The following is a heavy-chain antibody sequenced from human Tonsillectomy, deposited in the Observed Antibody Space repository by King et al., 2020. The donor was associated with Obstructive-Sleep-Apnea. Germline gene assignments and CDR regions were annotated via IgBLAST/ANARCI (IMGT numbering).Heavy chain of an antibody. V-gene: IGHV3-21*01. CDR2: ISSSSSYI. CDR3: AREYYVFWSGSVTYYYYGVDV. CDR1: GFTFSNYN. Sequence: VQLVESGGGLVKPGGSLRLSCAASGFTFSNYNMNWVRQAPGKGLEWVSSISSSSSYIYYADSVKGRFTISRDNPKNSLSLQMNSLRADDTAVYYCAREYYVFWSGSVTYYYYGVDVWGQGTTVTVSS. J-gene: IGHJ6*02. D-gene: IGHD3-3*01.